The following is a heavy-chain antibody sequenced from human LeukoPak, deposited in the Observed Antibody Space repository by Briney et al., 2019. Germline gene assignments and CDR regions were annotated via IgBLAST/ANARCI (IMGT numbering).Heavy chain of an antibody. J-gene: IGHJ4*02. CDR2: ISYDGSNK. V-gene: IGHV3-30*18. Sequence: GGSLRLSCAASGFSFSSYGMHWVRQDPGKGLEWVAVISYDGSNKYYADSVKGRFTISRDNSKNTLYLQMNSLRAEDTAVYYCAKSNDYDFWSGYSQVFDYWGQGTLVTVSS. CDR3: AKSNDYDFWSGYSQVFDY. D-gene: IGHD3-3*01. CDR1: GFSFSSYG.